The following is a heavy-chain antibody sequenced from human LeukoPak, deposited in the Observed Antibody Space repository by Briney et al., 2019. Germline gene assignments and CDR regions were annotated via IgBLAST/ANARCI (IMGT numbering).Heavy chain of an antibody. V-gene: IGHV4-34*01. CDR2: INHSGST. CDR3: ARAKASGYSYGYEGWFDP. D-gene: IGHD5-18*01. Sequence: SETLSLTCAVYGGSFSGYYCSWIRQPPGKGLEWIGEINHSGSTNYNPSLKSRVTISVDTSKNQFSLKLSSVTAADTAVYYCARAKASGYSYGYEGWFDPWGQGTLVTVSS. CDR1: GGSFSGYY. J-gene: IGHJ5*02.